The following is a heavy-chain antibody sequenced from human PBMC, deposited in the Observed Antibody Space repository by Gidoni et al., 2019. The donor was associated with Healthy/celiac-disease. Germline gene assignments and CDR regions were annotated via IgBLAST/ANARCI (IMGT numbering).Heavy chain of an antibody. J-gene: IGHJ3*02. CDR1: GFPFSSYA. CDR3: ARGLAWELLSGAFDI. D-gene: IGHD1-26*01. CDR2: ISYDGSNK. Sequence: QVQLVESGGGVVQPGRSLRLSCAASGFPFSSYAMHWVRQAPGKGLEWVAVISYDGSNKYYADSVKGRFTISRDNSKNTLYLQMNSLRAEDTAVYYCARGLAWELLSGAFDIWGQGTMVTVSS. V-gene: IGHV3-30-3*01.